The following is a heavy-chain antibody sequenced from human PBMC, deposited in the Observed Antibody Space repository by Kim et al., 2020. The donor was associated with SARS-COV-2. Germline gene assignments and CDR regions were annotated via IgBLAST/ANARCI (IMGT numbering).Heavy chain of an antibody. V-gene: IGHV3-23*01. Sequence: GGSLRLSCAASGFTFSSYAMSWVRQAPGKGLEWVSAISGSGGSTYYADSVKGRFTISRDNSKNTLYLQMNSLRAEDTAVYYCAKMTSFFWSGYPNWFDPWGQGTLVTVSS. CDR2: ISGSGGST. CDR3: AKMTSFFWSGYPNWFDP. J-gene: IGHJ5*02. D-gene: IGHD3-3*01. CDR1: GFTFSSYA.